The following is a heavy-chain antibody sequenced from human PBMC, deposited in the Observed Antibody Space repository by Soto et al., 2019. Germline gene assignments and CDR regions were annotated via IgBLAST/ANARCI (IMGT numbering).Heavy chain of an antibody. J-gene: IGHJ5*02. CDR1: GGSFSGYY. Sequence: QVQLQQWGAGLLKPSETLSLTCAVYGGSFSGYYWSWIHQPPGKGLEWIGEINHSGSTNYNPSLKSRVTISVDTSKNQFSLKLSSVTAADTAVYYCARSLIAAAGTEWDWFDPWGQGTLVTVSS. V-gene: IGHV4-34*01. CDR2: INHSGST. CDR3: ARSLIAAAGTEWDWFDP. D-gene: IGHD6-13*01.